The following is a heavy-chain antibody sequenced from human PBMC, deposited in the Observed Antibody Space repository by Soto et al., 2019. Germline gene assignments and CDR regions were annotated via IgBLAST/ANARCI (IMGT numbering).Heavy chain of an antibody. CDR2: IGTAGDT. J-gene: IGHJ3*02. V-gene: IGHV3-13*01. CDR3: ARATPGLASDI. D-gene: IGHD3-10*01. Sequence: GGSLRLSCAASGFTFSSYDMHWGRQPTGKGLEWVSGIGTAGDTYYGGSVKGRFTISRENAKNSLYLQMNSLRADDAAVYFCARATPGLASDIWGQGTMVTVSS. CDR1: GFTFSSYD.